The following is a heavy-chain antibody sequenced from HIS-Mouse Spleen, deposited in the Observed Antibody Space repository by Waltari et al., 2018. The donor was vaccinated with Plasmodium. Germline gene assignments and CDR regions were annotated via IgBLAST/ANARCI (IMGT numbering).Heavy chain of an antibody. D-gene: IGHD1-7*01. CDR1: GGSISSSSYY. Sequence: QLQLQESGPGLVKPSETLSLTCTVSGGSISSSSYYWGWIRQPPGKGLEWIGSIYYSGRTYYNPSLKIRVTISVGTSKNQFSLKLSSVTAADTAVYYCARDRITGTSYFDYWGQGTLVTVSS. CDR2: IYYSGRT. V-gene: IGHV4-39*07. CDR3: ARDRITGTSYFDY. J-gene: IGHJ4*02.